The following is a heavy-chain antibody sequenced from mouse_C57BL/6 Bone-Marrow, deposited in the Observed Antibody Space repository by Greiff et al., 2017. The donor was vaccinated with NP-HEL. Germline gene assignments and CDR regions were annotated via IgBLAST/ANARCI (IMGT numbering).Heavy chain of an antibody. CDR2: IYPGDGDT. CDR3: ARQLRSSLYYFDY. J-gene: IGHJ2*01. V-gene: IGHV1-82*01. D-gene: IGHD3-2*02. Sequence: QVHVKQSGPELVKPGASVKISCKASGYAFSSSWMNWVKQRPGKGLEWIGRIYPGDGDTNYNGKFKGKATLTADKSSSTAYMQLSSLTSEDSAVYFCARQLRSSLYYFDYWGQGTTLTVSS. CDR1: GYAFSSSW.